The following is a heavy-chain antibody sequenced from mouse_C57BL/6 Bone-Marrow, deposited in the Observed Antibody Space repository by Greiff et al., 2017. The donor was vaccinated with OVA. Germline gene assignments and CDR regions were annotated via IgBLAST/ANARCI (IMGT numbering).Heavy chain of an antibody. D-gene: IGHD1-1*01. CDR3: ARQDYGSSSAWFAY. V-gene: IGHV5-15*01. CDR2: ISNLAYSI. CDR1: GFTFSDYG. Sequence: EVKLMESGGGLVQPGGSLKLSCAASGFTFSDYGMAWVRQAPRKGPEWVAFISNLAYSIYYADTVTGRFTISRENDKNTLYLEMSSLRSEDTAMYYCARQDYGSSSAWFAYWGQGTLVTVSA. J-gene: IGHJ3*01.